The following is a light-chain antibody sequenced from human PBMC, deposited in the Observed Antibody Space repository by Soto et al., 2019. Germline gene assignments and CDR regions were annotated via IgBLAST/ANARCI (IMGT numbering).Light chain of an antibody. CDR3: LKQNSYPLT. CDR2: AAS. Sequence: DIPMAESPAAMSASVGERVNITCRASQGISNYLAWFQQKPGKVNKRLIYAASSLQSGVPSRFSGRGSGTECTLTISSLQPEDCATDDCLKQNSYPLTVGDGHKVEIK. J-gene: IGKJ4*02. CDR1: QGISNY. V-gene: IGKV1-17*03.